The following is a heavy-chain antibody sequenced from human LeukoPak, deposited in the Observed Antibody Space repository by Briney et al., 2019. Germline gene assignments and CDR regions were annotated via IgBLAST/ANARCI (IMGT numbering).Heavy chain of an antibody. Sequence: GGSLRLSRAGSVFTFSSYWMHWVRQATGKALVWISRSNSDGCDTSYADSVKCRFTIPSDNANNTLYLQMNSLRAEDTAVYYCARADDGANSRVNYWGEGTLVTVSS. CDR3: ARADDGANSRVNY. CDR2: SNSDGCDT. V-gene: IGHV3-74*01. CDR1: VFTFSSYW. D-gene: IGHD4-23*01. J-gene: IGHJ4*02.